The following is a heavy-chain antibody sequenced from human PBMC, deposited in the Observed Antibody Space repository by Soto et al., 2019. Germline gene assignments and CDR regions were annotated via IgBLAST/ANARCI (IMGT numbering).Heavy chain of an antibody. CDR1: GFTFSSYA. Sequence: GGSLRLSCAASGFTFSSYAMNWVRQAPGKGLEWVSTISGSGGSTYYADSVKGRFTISRDNSKNTLYLQMNSLRAEDTAVYYCAKRGSGSYYDYWGQGTLVTVSS. CDR2: ISGSGGST. D-gene: IGHD3-10*01. CDR3: AKRGSGSYYDY. V-gene: IGHV3-23*01. J-gene: IGHJ4*02.